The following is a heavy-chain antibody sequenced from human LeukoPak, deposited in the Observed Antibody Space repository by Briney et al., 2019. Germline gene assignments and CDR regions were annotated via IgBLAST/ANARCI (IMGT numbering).Heavy chain of an antibody. V-gene: IGHV3-23*01. J-gene: IGHJ4*02. CDR1: GFTFSSYG. CDR2: ISGSCGST. D-gene: IGHD3-22*01. CDR3: AKSAQNYDSSGYYYVPNY. Sequence: PGGSLRLSCAASGFTFSSYGMSWVRQAPGKGLEWVSAISGSCGSTYYADSVKGRFTISRDNSKNTLYLQMNSLRAEDTAVYYCAKSAQNYDSSGYYYVPNYWGQGTLVTVSS.